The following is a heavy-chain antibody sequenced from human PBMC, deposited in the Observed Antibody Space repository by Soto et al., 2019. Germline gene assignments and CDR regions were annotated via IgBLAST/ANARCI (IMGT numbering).Heavy chain of an antibody. V-gene: IGHV4-59*01. CDR1: GGSISSYY. Sequence: SETLCLTCTVSGGSISSYYWSWIRQPPGKGLQWIGYIYYSGSTNYNPSLRSRVTISVDTSKNQFSLKLSSVTAADTAVYYCARHTDGHYYLDYWGQGTLVTVSS. J-gene: IGHJ4*02. CDR2: IYYSGST. D-gene: IGHD4-17*01. CDR3: ARHTDGHYYLDY.